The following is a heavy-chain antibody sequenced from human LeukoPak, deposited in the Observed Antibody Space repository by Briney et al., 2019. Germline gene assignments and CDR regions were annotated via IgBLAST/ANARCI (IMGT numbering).Heavy chain of an antibody. CDR1: GFTFSSYG. D-gene: IGHD6-13*01. CDR2: IKSDGSEE. Sequence: GGTLRLSCAASGFTFSSYGMSWVRQAPGKGLEWVANIKSDGSEENYVDSLKGRFTISRDNAKNSLYLQINSLRVEDTAVYYCARDSNWYPIDYWGQGTLVTVSS. J-gene: IGHJ4*02. CDR3: ARDSNWYPIDY. V-gene: IGHV3-7*01.